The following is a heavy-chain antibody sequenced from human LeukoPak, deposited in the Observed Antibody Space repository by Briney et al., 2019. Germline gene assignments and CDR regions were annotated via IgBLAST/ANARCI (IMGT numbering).Heavy chain of an antibody. CDR3: ARRTSPHGFDI. Sequence: SETPSLTCTVSGGSISGSSYYWGWIRQPPGKGLKWIGSVYYDGSTYYNPSLKGRAAISVDTPRNQFSLKLNSVTAADTSVYFCARRTSPHGFDIWGQGTMVTVSS. CDR1: GGSISGSSYY. J-gene: IGHJ3*02. D-gene: IGHD1-14*01. V-gene: IGHV4-39*01. CDR2: VYYDGST.